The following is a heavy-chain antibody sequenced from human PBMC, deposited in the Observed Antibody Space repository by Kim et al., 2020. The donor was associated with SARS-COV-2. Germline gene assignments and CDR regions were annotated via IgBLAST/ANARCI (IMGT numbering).Heavy chain of an antibody. J-gene: IGHJ4*02. CDR2: IYYSGSM. CDR3: ARRPSSFRATEYYFDY. V-gene: IGHV4-39*01. CDR1: GGSISSIIYY. D-gene: IGHD6-13*01. Sequence: SETLSLTCTVSGGSISSIIYYWGWIRQPPGKGLEWIGSIYYSGSMYYNLSLKSRVTISVDTSKNQFSLKLSSVTAADTAVYYCARRPSSFRATEYYFDYWGQGTLVTVSS.